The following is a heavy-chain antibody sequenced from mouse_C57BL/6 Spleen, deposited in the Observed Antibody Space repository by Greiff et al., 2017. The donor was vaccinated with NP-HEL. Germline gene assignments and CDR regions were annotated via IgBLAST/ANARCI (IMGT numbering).Heavy chain of an antibody. CDR2: INPYNGGT. CDR1: GYTFTDYY. Sequence: EVKLVESGPVLVKPGASVKMSCKASGYTFTDYYMNWVKQSHGKSLEWIGVINPYNGGTSYNQKFKGKATLTVDKSSSTAYMELNSLTSEDSAVYYCSPYDYDAYFDYWGQGTTLTVSS. D-gene: IGHD2-4*01. CDR3: SPYDYDAYFDY. J-gene: IGHJ2*01. V-gene: IGHV1-19*01.